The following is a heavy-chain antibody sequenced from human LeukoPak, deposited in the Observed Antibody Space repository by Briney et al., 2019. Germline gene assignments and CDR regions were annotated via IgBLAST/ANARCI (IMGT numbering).Heavy chain of an antibody. CDR2: FYHSGST. D-gene: IGHD4-17*01. J-gene: IGHJ4*02. Sequence: SETLSLTCAVSGGSINNNNWWSWVRQPPGKGLEWIGEFYHSGSTNYNPSLKSRVTISVDKSKNQFSLQLRSVTAADTAVYYCASYEIYGDYLTNHYWGQGALVIVSS. CDR1: GGSINNNNW. CDR3: ASYEIYGDYLTNHY. V-gene: IGHV4-4*02.